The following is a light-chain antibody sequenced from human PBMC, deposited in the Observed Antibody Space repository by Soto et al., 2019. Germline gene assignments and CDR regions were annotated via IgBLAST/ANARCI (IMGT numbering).Light chain of an antibody. CDR2: EVS. Sequence: QAVQAHPPSASGSPRQSVTISCTGTSSDVGGYNYVSWYQQHPGKAPKLMIYEVSKRPSGVPDRFSGSKSGNTASLTVSGLQAEDEADYYCSSYAGSNNFGVFGTGTKAPS. CDR3: SSYAGSNNFGV. J-gene: IGLJ1*01. CDR1: SSDVGGYNY. V-gene: IGLV2-8*01.